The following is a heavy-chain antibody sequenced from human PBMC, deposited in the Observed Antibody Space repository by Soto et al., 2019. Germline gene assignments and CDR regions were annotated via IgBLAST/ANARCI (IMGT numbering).Heavy chain of an antibody. V-gene: IGHV4-30-4*08. CDR3: ARAPVGLDTISYFDY. CDR1: GDAIYIGGYY. Sequence: PSETLSLTCTVSGDAIYIGGYYWTWIRQHPGKGLEWIGYIYNGGSTYYRPSLESRMHMSLDATRNHYSLRLTSVTAADTAVYFCARAPVGLDTISYFDYWGQGKLVTVSS. J-gene: IGHJ4*02. D-gene: IGHD3-3*01. CDR2: IYNGGST.